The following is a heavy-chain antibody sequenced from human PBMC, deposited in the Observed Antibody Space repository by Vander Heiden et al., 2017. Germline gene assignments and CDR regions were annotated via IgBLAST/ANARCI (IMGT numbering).Heavy chain of an antibody. V-gene: IGHV1-24*01. J-gene: IGHJ5*02. CDR2: FDPEDGET. CDR3: ATSAPDIVGVPAAHRGWFDP. CDR1: GYTLTELS. D-gene: IGHD2-2*01. Sequence: QVQLVQSGAEVKKPGASVKVSCKVSGYTLTELSMHWVRQAPGKGLEWMGGFDPEDGETIYAQKFQGRVTMTEDTSTDTAYMELSSLRSEDTAVYYCATSAPDIVGVPAAHRGWFDPWVQGTLVTVSS.